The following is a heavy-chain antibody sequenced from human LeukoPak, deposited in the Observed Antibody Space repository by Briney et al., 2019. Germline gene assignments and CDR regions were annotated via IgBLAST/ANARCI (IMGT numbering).Heavy chain of an antibody. V-gene: IGHV4-39*07. CDR2: IYYSGST. J-gene: IGHJ4*02. Sequence: SETLSLTCTVSGGSISSSSYYWGWIRQPPGKGLEWIGSIYYSGSTYYNPSLKSRVTISVDTSKNQFSLKLSSVTAADTAVYYCPHLGAVHGHDYWGQGTLVTVSS. CDR1: GGSISSSSYY. CDR3: PHLGAVHGHDY. D-gene: IGHD1-26*01.